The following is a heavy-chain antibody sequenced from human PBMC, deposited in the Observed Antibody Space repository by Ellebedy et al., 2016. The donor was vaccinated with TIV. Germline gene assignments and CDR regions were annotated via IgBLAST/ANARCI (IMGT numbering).Heavy chain of an antibody. Sequence: GGSLRLSCEASGFTFSGFAMNWVRQAPGKGLEWVSGLSGRGQNTYYADSVNGRFSISRDNSKNTLYLQMNSLRVEDTAVYYCARDHYGGNPFDLWGQGTLVTVSP. CDR1: GFTFSGFA. D-gene: IGHD4-23*01. CDR3: ARDHYGGNPFDL. CDR2: LSGRGQNT. V-gene: IGHV3-23*01. J-gene: IGHJ4*02.